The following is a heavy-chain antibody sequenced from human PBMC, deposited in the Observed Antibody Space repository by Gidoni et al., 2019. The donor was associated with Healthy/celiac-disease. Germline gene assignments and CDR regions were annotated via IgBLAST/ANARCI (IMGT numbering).Heavy chain of an antibody. CDR3: AKGDYSLSLDFDY. CDR1: GFTFSSYG. J-gene: IGHJ4*02. Sequence: QVQLVESGGGVVQPGRSLRLSCAASGFTFSSYGMHWVRQAPGKGLEWVAVISYDGSNKYYADSVKGRFTISRDNSKNTLYLQMNSLRAEDTAVYYCAKGDYSLSLDFDYWGQGTLVTVSS. CDR2: ISYDGSNK. V-gene: IGHV3-30*18. D-gene: IGHD4-4*01.